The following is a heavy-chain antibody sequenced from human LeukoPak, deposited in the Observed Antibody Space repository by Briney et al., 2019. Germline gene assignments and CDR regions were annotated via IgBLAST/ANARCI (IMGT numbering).Heavy chain of an antibody. CDR2: ISSSSSYI. Sequence: GRSLRLSCAASGFTFSSYSMNWVRQAPGKGLEWVSSISSSSSYIYYADSVKGRFTISRDNAKNSLYLQMNSLRAEDTAVYYCAREQQLSAFDIWGQGTMVTVSS. D-gene: IGHD6-13*01. CDR1: GFTFSSYS. V-gene: IGHV3-21*01. J-gene: IGHJ3*02. CDR3: AREQQLSAFDI.